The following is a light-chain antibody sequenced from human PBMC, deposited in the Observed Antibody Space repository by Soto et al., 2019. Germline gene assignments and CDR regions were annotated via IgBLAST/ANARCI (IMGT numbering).Light chain of an antibody. J-gene: IGKJ2*01. CDR1: QSVSSF. Sequence: EIVLTQSPATLSLSPGERATLSCRASQSVSSFLAWYQQKPGQAPRLLIYDASNRATGIPARFSGSGSGTAFSPPISSLVPADFFVYYCQQRRNWPPTFGQGTKLEIK. V-gene: IGKV3-11*01. CDR3: QQRRNWPPT. CDR2: DAS.